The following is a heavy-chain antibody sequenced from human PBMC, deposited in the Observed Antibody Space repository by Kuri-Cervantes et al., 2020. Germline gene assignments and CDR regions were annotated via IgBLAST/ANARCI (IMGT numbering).Heavy chain of an antibody. CDR1: GFTVSSNY. Sequence: GESLKISCAASGFTVSSNYMSWVRQAPGKGLEWVSAISGSGGSTYYADSVKGRFTISRDNSKNTLYLQMNSLRAVDTAVYYCAKEAWYSSGWYLNYWGQGTLVTVSS. CDR3: AKEAWYSSGWYLNY. CDR2: ISGSGGST. V-gene: IGHV3-23*01. D-gene: IGHD6-19*01. J-gene: IGHJ4*02.